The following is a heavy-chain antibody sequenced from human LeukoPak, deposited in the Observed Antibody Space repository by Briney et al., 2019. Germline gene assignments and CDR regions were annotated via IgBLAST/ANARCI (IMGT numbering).Heavy chain of an antibody. J-gene: IGHJ4*02. CDR1: GGSISSSSYY. V-gene: IGHV4-39*01. CDR3: ARRYSSSPKSNFDY. D-gene: IGHD6-13*01. Sequence: SETLSLTCTVSGGSISSSSYYWGWIRQPPGKGLEWIGSIYYSGSTYYNPSLKSRVTISVDTSKNQFSLKLSSVTAADTAVYYCARRYSSSPKSNFDYWGQGTLVTVSS. CDR2: IYYSGST.